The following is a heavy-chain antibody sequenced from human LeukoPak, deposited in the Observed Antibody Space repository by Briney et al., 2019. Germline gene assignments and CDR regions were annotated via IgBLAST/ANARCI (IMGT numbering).Heavy chain of an antibody. CDR2: ISAYNGNT. V-gene: IGHV1-18*01. CDR3: ARDSEGVYCSSTSCYSWFDP. J-gene: IGHJ5*02. CDR1: GYTFTSYG. D-gene: IGHD2-2*02. Sequence: ASVKVSCKASGYTFTSYGISWVRQAPGQGLEWMGWISAYNGNTNYAQKLQGRVTMTTDTSTSTAYMELRSLRSDDTAVYYCARDSEGVYCSSTSCYSWFDPWGQGTLVTVSS.